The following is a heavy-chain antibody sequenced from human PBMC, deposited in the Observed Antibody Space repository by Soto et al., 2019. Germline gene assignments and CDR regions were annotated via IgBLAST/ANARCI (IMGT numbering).Heavy chain of an antibody. J-gene: IGHJ4*02. Sequence: SETLSLTCAVYGGSFSGYYWSRIRQPPGKGLEWIGEINHSGSTNYNPSLKSRVTISVDTSKNQFSLKLNSVTAADTAVYYCAGGSHYGDYDYWGQGTLVTVSS. CDR1: GGSFSGYY. CDR2: INHSGST. V-gene: IGHV4-34*01. D-gene: IGHD4-17*01. CDR3: AGGSHYGDYDY.